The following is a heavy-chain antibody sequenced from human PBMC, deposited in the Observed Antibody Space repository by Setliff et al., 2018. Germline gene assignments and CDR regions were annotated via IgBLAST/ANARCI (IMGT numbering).Heavy chain of an antibody. J-gene: IGHJ6*03. CDR3: VREGVDSRSSTDYRYYMDV. D-gene: IGHD3-22*01. CDR1: GGTFRSYG. CDR2: TIPSFGST. V-gene: IGHV1-69*05. Sequence: ASVKVSCKASGGTFRSYGISWVRQAPGQGLEWMGGTIPSFGSTNYAQKFQGRLTIITDESTNTAFMQLSSLRSDDTAVYYCVREGVDSRSSTDYRYYMDVWGKGATVTVS.